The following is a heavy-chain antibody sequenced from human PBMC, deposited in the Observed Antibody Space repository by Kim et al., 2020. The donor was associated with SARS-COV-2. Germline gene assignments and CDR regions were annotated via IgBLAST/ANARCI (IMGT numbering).Heavy chain of an antibody. D-gene: IGHD2-2*01. Sequence: ADSVQGRFTVSRDNAKNTLYLQMNSLRAEDTAVYYCARSRELDVWGQGTTVTVSS. V-gene: IGHV3-74*01. CDR3: ARSRELDV. J-gene: IGHJ6*02.